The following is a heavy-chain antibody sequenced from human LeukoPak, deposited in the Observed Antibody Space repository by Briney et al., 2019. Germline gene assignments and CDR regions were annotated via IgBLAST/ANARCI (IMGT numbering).Heavy chain of an antibody. CDR3: ARDYRDVLLWFGELSK. D-gene: IGHD3-10*01. CDR2: INPNSGGT. Sequence: ASVKVSCKASEYTFTGYYMHWVRQAPGQGLEWMGWINPNSGGTNYAQKFQGRVTMTRDTSISTAYMELSRLRSDDTAVYYCARDYRDVLLWFGELSKWGQGTLVTVSS. V-gene: IGHV1-2*02. J-gene: IGHJ4*02. CDR1: EYTFTGYY.